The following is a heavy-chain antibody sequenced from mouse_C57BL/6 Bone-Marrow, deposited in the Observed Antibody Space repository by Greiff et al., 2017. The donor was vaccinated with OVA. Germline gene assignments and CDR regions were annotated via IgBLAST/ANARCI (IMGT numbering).Heavy chain of an antibody. V-gene: IGHV1-26*01. CDR3: AREDYYGSSFAY. Sequence: VQLKQSGPELVKPGASVKISCKASGYTFTDYYMNWVKQSHGKSLEWIGDINPNNGGTSYNQKFKGKATLTVDKSSSTAYMELRSLTSEDSAVYYCAREDYYGSSFAYWGQGTLVTVSA. CDR2: INPNNGGT. J-gene: IGHJ3*01. D-gene: IGHD1-1*01. CDR1: GYTFTDYY.